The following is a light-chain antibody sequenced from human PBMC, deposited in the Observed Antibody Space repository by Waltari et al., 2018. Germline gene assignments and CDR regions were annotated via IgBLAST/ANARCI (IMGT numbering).Light chain of an antibody. CDR2: RNN. V-gene: IGLV1-47*01. CDR1: SSHIGSNY. Sequence: CSGSSSHIGSNYVYWYQQLPGTAPKLLIYRNNQRPSGVSDRFSGSKSGTSASLAISGLRSEDEADYYCAAWDDSLSGWVFGGGAKLTVL. J-gene: IGLJ3*02. CDR3: AAWDDSLSGWV.